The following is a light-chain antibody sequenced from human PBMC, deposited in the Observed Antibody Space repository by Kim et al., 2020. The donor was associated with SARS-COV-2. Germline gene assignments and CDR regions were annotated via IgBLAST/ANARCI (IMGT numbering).Light chain of an antibody. J-gene: IGKJ2*01. CDR2: RAS. V-gene: IGKV1-5*03. CDR1: QTISNL. Sequence: DIQMTQSPSTLSASVGDRVTITCRARQTISNLLAWYQQKPGKAPKLLIQRASTLESGVPSRFSGSGSETVFTLTISSLQADDIATYYCQQYNSNEYTFGQGTKLEI. CDR3: QQYNSNEYT.